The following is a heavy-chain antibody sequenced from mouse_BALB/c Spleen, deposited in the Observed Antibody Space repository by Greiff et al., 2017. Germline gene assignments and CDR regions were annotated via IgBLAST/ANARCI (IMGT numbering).Heavy chain of an antibody. Sequence: EVKLMESGGGLVKPGGSLKLSCAASGFTFSSYAMSWVRQTPEKRLEWVASISSGGSTYYPDSVKGRFTIARDNARNILYLQMSSLRSEDTAMYYCARGDYGSPYWGQGTTLTVAS. V-gene: IGHV5-6-5*01. CDR3: ARGDYGSPY. CDR2: ISSGGST. J-gene: IGHJ2*01. D-gene: IGHD1-1*01. CDR1: GFTFSSYA.